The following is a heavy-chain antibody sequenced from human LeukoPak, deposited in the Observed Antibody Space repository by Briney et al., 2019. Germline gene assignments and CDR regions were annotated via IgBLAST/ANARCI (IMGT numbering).Heavy chain of an antibody. CDR3: ARERVVVVTAPLGAFDI. CDR2: INPSGGST. CDR1: GYTFTSYY. J-gene: IGHJ3*02. V-gene: IGHV1-46*01. D-gene: IGHD2-21*02. Sequence: ASVKVSCKASGYTFTSYYMHWVRQAPGQGLEWMGIINPSGGSTSYAQKFQGRVTMTRDTSTSTVYMELSSLRSEDTAVYYCARERVVVVTAPLGAFDIWGQGTMVTVSS.